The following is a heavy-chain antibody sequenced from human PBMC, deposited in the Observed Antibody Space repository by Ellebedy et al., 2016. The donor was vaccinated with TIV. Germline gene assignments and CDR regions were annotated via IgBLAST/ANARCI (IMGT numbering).Heavy chain of an antibody. CDR3: ARGRQFWYHDAFDI. Sequence: MPSETLSLTCTVSGYSINSHYWNWIRQPPGKGLEWIGHSYYSGITNYNPSLKSRVSISIDKSKKQFSLNLNSGSAADTAVYFCARGRQFWYHDAFDIWGQGTMVTVSS. CDR1: GYSINSHY. CDR2: SYYSGIT. V-gene: IGHV4-59*11. D-gene: IGHD2-2*01. J-gene: IGHJ3*02.